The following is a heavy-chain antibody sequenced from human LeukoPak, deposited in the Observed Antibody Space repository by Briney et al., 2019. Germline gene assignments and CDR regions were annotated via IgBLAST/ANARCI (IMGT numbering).Heavy chain of an antibody. CDR1: GFTFDDYG. Sequence: GGSLRLSCAASGFTFDDYGMSWVRQAPGKGLEWVSGINWDGGSTGYADSVKGRFTISRDNAKNSLYLQMNSLRAEDTALYYCARRSYYYDSSGLPHGAFDIWGQGTMVTVSS. V-gene: IGHV3-20*04. J-gene: IGHJ3*02. CDR3: ARRSYYYDSSGLPHGAFDI. D-gene: IGHD3-22*01. CDR2: INWDGGST.